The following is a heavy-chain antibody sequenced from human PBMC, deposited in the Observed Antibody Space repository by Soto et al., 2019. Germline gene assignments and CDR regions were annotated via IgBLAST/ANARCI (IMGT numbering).Heavy chain of an antibody. Sequence: VQLVQSGAEVREPGASVKVSCKASGYSLSTYAMHWVRQAPGQSLEWMGWINVGSGHKKCSQRFQDRVTISGDTSASTVFMELSSLRSEDTAVYYCAKAEGGRSWFGGWIYWGQGALVTVSS. D-gene: IGHD3-10*01. CDR3: AKAEGGRSWFGGWIY. V-gene: IGHV1-3*01. J-gene: IGHJ4*02. CDR1: GYSLSTYA. CDR2: INVGSGHK.